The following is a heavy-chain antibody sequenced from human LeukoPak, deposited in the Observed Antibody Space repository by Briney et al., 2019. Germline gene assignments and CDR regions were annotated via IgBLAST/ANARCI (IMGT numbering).Heavy chain of an antibody. J-gene: IGHJ3*02. V-gene: IGHV4-59*01. CDR2: IYYSGST. D-gene: IGHD3-10*01. CDR1: GGSISSYY. CDR3: ARDLRESNAFDI. Sequence: SGTLSLTCTVSGGSISSYYWSWIRQSPGKGLEWIAYIYYSGSTNYNPSLKSRVTISVGTSKNQFSLKLRSLTAADTAVYYCARDLRESNAFDIWGQGTMVTVSS.